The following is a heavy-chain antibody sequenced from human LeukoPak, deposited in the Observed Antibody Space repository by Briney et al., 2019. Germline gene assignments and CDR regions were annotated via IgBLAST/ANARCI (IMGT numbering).Heavy chain of an antibody. D-gene: IGHD6-6*01. J-gene: IGHJ4*02. Sequence: GGSLRLSCAASGFTFSSYGMHWVRQAPGKGLEWVAVMWYDGSNKYYADSVKGRFTISRDNSKNTLYLQMNSLRAEDTAVYYCARDSWGYSSSSSPDYWGQGTLVTVSS. CDR1: GFTFSSYG. CDR2: MWYDGSNK. V-gene: IGHV3-33*01. CDR3: ARDSWGYSSSSSPDY.